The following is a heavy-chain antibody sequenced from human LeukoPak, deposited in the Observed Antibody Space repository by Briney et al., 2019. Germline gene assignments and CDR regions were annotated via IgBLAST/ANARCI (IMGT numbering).Heavy chain of an antibody. D-gene: IGHD3-3*01. CDR2: ISHSGSA. CDR3: ARLQYKLRFLEWLSTFDY. Sequence: TSETLSLTCTVSGFSISSGYCWGWIRQPPGKGLEWIGSISHSGSAYYNPSLKSRVTISLDTSKNQFSLKLTSVTAADTAVYYCARLQYKLRFLEWLSTFDYWGQGTLVTVSS. CDR1: GFSISSGYC. J-gene: IGHJ4*02. V-gene: IGHV4-38-2*02.